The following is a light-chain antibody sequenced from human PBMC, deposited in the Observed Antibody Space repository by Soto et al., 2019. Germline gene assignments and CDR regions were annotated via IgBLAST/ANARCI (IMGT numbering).Light chain of an antibody. CDR3: KQSRSFPPT. V-gene: IGKV1-12*01. CDR2: AAS. CDR1: QDLDRW. Sequence: DIQMTQSPSSLSASVGDRVTITCRASQDLDRWLAWYQQKPGEAPKVLIFAASSLQSGLPSRFSGGGSGTDFSLTISSLQPEDFATYYCKQSRSFPPTFGGGTKVEIK. J-gene: IGKJ4*01.